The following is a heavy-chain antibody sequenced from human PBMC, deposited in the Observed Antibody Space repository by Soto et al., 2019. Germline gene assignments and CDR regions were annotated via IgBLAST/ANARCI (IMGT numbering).Heavy chain of an antibody. V-gene: IGHV3-30*18. CDR2: ISYDGSAN. D-gene: IGHD6-13*01. CDR1: GFTFSNYG. CDR3: AKEKTANTATAFDY. J-gene: IGHJ4*02. Sequence: GGSLRLSCAASGFTFSNYGMQWVRQAPGKGLEWVAVISYDGSANYYADSVKGRFTISRDNTKNTLDLQMNSLRAEDTALYYCAKEKTANTATAFDYWGQGALVTVSS.